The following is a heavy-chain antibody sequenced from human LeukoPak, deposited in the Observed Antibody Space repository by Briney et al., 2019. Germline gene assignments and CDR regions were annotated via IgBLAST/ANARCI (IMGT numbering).Heavy chain of an antibody. V-gene: IGHV4-59*08. CDR2: IYYSGST. D-gene: IGHD1-26*01. J-gene: IGHJ3*02. CDR3: ARRGGAGTDAFDI. Sequence: SETLSLTCTVSGGSMSPYHWGWIRQPPGKGLEWTGYIYYSGSTNYNPSLKSRVTISVDTSKNQFSLKLSSVTAADTAVYYCARRGGAGTDAFDIWGQGTMVTVSS. CDR1: GGSMSPYH.